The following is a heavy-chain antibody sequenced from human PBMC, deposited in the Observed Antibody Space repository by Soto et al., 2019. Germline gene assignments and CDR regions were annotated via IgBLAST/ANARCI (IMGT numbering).Heavy chain of an antibody. CDR2: ISRSSSTI. CDR3: ARDVGYYYDSSGYYRFDY. CDR1: GFTFSSYG. Sequence: GGSLRLSCAASGFTFSSYGMNWVRQAPGKGLEWVSYISRSSSTIYYADSVKGQFTISRDNAKNSLYLQMNSLRDEDTAVYYCARDVGYYYDSSGYYRFDYWGQGTLVTVSS. V-gene: IGHV3-48*02. D-gene: IGHD3-22*01. J-gene: IGHJ4*02.